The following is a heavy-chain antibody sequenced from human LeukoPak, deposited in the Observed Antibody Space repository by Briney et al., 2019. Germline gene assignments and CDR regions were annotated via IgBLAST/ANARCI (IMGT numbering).Heavy chain of an antibody. CDR1: GGSISSYY. CDR2: IQTSGST. J-gene: IGHJ5*02. D-gene: IGHD3-3*01. V-gene: IGHV4-4*09. CDR3: ARGATIFGVVIKNWFDP. Sequence: PSETLSLTCTVSGGSISSYYWSWIRQPPGKGLEWIGDIQTSGSTNYNPPLKSRVTISVDTSKNQFSLKLSSVTAADTAVYYCARGATIFGVVIKNWFDPWGQGTLVTVSS.